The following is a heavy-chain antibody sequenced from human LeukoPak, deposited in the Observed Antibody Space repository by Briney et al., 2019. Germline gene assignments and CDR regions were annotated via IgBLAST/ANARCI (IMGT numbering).Heavy chain of an antibody. CDR2: INANSGGT. CDR1: GGTFSSYA. V-gene: IGHV1-2*02. CDR3: AREDFDILTGYGKRHWFDP. D-gene: IGHD3-9*01. J-gene: IGHJ5*02. Sequence: GASVKVSCKASGGTFSSYAISWVRQAPGQGLEWMGWINANSGGTKYGEKFQGRVTMTRDTSLSTVYLELSGLRYDDSAVYYCAREDFDILTGYGKRHWFDPWGQGTLVTVSS.